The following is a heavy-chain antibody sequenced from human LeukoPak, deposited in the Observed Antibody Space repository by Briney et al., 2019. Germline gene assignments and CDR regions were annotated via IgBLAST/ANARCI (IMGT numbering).Heavy chain of an antibody. V-gene: IGHV3-74*01. D-gene: IGHD1-26*01. Sequence: GGSLRLSCVASGFTSSSYWMHWVRQAPGKGLVWVSRIKSDGTSTSYADSVKGRFTISRDNAKNTVYLQMNSLRAEDTAVYYCARGRGGSWWGQGTLVTVSS. CDR2: IKSDGTST. CDR3: ARGRGGSW. CDR1: GFTSSSYW. J-gene: IGHJ4*02.